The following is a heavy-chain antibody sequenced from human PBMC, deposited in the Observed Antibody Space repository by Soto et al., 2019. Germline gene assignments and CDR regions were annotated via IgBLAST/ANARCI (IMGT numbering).Heavy chain of an antibody. CDR1: GGSISSGGYY. V-gene: IGHV4-31*03. J-gene: IGHJ4*02. Sequence: PSETLSLTCTVSGGSISSGGYYWSWIRQHPGKGLEWIGYIYYSGSTYYNPSLKSRVTISVDTSKNQFSLKLSSVTAADTAVYYCARVRRAYSSSSGFLDYWGQGTLVTVSS. CDR2: IYYSGST. D-gene: IGHD6-6*01. CDR3: ARVRRAYSSSSGFLDY.